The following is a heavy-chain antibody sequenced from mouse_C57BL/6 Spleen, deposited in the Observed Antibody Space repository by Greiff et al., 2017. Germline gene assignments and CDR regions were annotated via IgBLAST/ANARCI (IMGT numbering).Heavy chain of an antibody. D-gene: IGHD1-1*01. CDR1: GYTFTSYW. Sequence: QVQLQQPGAELVMPGASVKLSCKASGYTFTSYWMHWVKQRPGQGLEWIGEIDPSDSYTNYNQKFKGKSTLTVDKSSNTAYMQLSSLTSEDAAVYYCARSRVITTVVAPFDYWGQGTTLTVSS. V-gene: IGHV1-69*01. CDR2: IDPSDSYT. J-gene: IGHJ2*01. CDR3: ARSRVITTVVAPFDY.